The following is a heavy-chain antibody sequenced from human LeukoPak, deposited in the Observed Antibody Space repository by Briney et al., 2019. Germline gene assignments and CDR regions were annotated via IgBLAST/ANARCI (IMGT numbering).Heavy chain of an antibody. D-gene: IGHD2-2*01. J-gene: IGHJ5*02. CDR3: ARGPAAMGNPTDWFDP. CDR2: IIPIFGTA. Sequence: ASVKVSCKASGGTFSSYAISWVRQAPGQGLEWMGGIIPIFGTANYAQKFQGRVTITADKSTNTAYMELSSLRSEDTAVYYCARGPAAMGNPTDWFDPWGQGTLVTVSS. CDR1: GGTFSSYA. V-gene: IGHV1-69*06.